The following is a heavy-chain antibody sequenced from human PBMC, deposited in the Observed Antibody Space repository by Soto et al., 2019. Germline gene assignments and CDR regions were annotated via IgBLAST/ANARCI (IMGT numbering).Heavy chain of an antibody. CDR3: ARSMRSQSSSYFVS. J-gene: IGHJ4*02. CDR1: DGSFSDYY. D-gene: IGHD6-13*01. V-gene: IGHV4-34*01. Sequence: QVQFRGAGLLKPSETLSLTCAVYDGSFSDYYWGWIRQPPGKGLEWIGEINQSGSNNYNPSLKSRVTISIDTSKNQFSLNLSSVTAADTAVYYCARSMRSQSSSYFVSWGQGTLVTVSS. CDR2: INQSGSN.